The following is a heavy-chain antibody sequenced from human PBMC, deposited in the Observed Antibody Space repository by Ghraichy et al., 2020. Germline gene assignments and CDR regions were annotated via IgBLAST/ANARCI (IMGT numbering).Heavy chain of an antibody. J-gene: IGHJ4*02. CDR1: GGSISSYY. CDR2: IYTSGST. Sequence: SETLSLTCTVSGGSISSYYWSWIRQPPGKGLEWIGYIYTSGSTNYNPSLKSRVTISVDTSKNQFSLKLSSVTAADTAVYYCARSPMVRGDPFDYWGQGTLVTVSS. V-gene: IGHV4-4*09. D-gene: IGHD3-10*01. CDR3: ARSPMVRGDPFDY.